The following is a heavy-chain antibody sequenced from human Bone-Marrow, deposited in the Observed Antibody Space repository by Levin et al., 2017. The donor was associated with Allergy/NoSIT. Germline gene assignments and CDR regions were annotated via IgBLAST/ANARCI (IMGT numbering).Heavy chain of an antibody. CDR3: ARHAYDSGGDYYHVDY. V-gene: IGHV5-51*01. CDR2: IYPSDSDT. Sequence: ASVKVSCKGSGYSFTSYWIGWVRQMPGKGLEWMGIIYPSDSDTRYSPSFQGQVTIAADKSISTAYLQWSSLKASDSAIYYCARHAYDSGGDYYHVDYWGQGTLVTVSS. D-gene: IGHD3-22*01. J-gene: IGHJ4*02. CDR1: GYSFTSYW.